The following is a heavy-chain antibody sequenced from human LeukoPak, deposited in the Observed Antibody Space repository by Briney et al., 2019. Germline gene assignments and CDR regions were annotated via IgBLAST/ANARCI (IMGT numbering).Heavy chain of an antibody. CDR3: ARLFDY. D-gene: IGHD6-19*01. CDR2: IYPSGST. Sequence: SETLSLTCTVSGASMSDYYWSWIRQPAGKGLEWIGRIYPSGSTNYNPSLKSRATMSVDTSKNQFSLKLGSVTAADTAVYYCARLFDYWGQGALVTVSS. V-gene: IGHV4-4*07. CDR1: GASMSDYY. J-gene: IGHJ4*02.